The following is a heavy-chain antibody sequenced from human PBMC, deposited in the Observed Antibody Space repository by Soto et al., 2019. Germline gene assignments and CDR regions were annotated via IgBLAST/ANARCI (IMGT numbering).Heavy chain of an antibody. CDR3: AKDWGTRALPEIPRGGHYDS. D-gene: IGHD1-1*01. CDR2: IWYDGSNK. CDR1: GFTFSSSG. J-gene: IGHJ4*02. V-gene: IGHV3-33*06. Sequence: QVRLVQSGGGVVQPGGSLRLSCAASGFTFSSSGMFWVRQTPGKGLEWLALIWYDGSNKYYADSVKGRFTISRDNSENTLFLQMDSLTVEDTAIYYCAKDWGTRALPEIPRGGHYDSWGQGTLVTVSS.